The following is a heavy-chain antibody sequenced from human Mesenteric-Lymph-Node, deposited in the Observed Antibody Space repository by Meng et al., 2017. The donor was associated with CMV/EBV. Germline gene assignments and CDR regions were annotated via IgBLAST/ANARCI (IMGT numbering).Heavy chain of an antibody. Sequence: GSLRLSCTVSGGSINSFYWSWIRQSPGKGLEWIGYIYYSGRINYNPSLKSRVTISVDTSKNQFSLKLSSVTAADTAVYYCARARGRYDFWSGYYDYYYYGMDVWGQGTTVTVSS. J-gene: IGHJ6*02. CDR1: GGSINSFY. V-gene: IGHV4-59*01. CDR3: ARARGRYDFWSGYYDYYYYGMDV. D-gene: IGHD3-3*01. CDR2: IYYSGRI.